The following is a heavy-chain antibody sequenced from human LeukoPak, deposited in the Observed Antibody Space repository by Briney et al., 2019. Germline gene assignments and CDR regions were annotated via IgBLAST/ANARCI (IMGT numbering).Heavy chain of an antibody. CDR1: GGSISSYY. CDR2: ISYIGTT. J-gene: IGHJ4*02. V-gene: IGHV4-59*08. CDR3: ARRVNDDPGSYSLYYFDY. D-gene: IGHD3-10*01. Sequence: PSETLSLTCTVSGGSISSYYWSWIRQPPGKGLEWIGYISYIGTTNHNPSLKSRVTISVDTSKNQFSLKLNSVTAADTAVYYCARRVNDDPGSYSLYYFDYWGLGTLVTVSS.